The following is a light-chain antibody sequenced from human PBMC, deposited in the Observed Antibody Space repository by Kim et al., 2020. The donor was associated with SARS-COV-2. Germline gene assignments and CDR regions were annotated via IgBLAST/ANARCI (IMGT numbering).Light chain of an antibody. J-gene: IGKJ2*02. V-gene: IGKV3-20*01. CDR3: QQYGRSPRT. CDR2: GAS. CDR1: QSVSSNY. Sequence: EIVLTQSPGTLSLSPGERATLSCRASQSVSSNYLAWYQQKPGQAPRLLITGASSRGTGIPDRFSGSGSGTDFTLTINRLESEDFAVYYCQQYGRSPRTFGQGPKLEIK.